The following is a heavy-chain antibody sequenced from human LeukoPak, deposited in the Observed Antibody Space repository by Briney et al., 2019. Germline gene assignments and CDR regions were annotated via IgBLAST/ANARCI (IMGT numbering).Heavy chain of an antibody. D-gene: IGHD4-17*01. V-gene: IGHV3-73*01. CDR1: GFTFSGSA. CDR3: TRQARSYFYGDDWYFDL. Sequence: GGSLRLSCAASGFTFSGSAMHWVRQDSGKGLEWVGRIRSKADSYATAYAASVEGRFTISRDDSKNTAYLQMNSLKTEDTAVYYCTRQARSYFYGDDWYFDLWGRGTLVTVSS. CDR2: IRSKADSYAT. J-gene: IGHJ2*01.